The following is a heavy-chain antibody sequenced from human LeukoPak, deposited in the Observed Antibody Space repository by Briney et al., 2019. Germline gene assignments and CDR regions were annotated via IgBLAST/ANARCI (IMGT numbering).Heavy chain of an antibody. CDR2: ISGSGGST. J-gene: IGHJ6*03. CDR3: AKARDLGGYYYYYMDV. D-gene: IGHD2-21*02. V-gene: IGHV3-23*01. CDR1: GFTFSSYA. Sequence: PGGSLRLSCAASGFTFSSYAMSWVRQAPGKGLEWVSAISGSGGSTYYADSVKGRFTISRDNSKNTLYLQMNSLRAEDTAVYYCAKARDLGGYYYYYMDVWGKGTTVTVSS.